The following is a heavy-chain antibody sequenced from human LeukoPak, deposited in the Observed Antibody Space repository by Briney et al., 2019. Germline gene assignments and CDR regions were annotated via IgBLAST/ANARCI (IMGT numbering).Heavy chain of an antibody. CDR3: ARDARYYYDSSGYYEV. V-gene: IGHV3-33*01. Sequence: PGRSLRLSCAASGFTFSSYGMHWVRQAPGKGLEWVAVIWYDGSNKYYADSVKGRFTISRDNSKNTLYLQMNSLRAEDAAVYYCARDARYYYDSSGYYEVWGQGTLVTVSS. CDR1: GFTFSSYG. D-gene: IGHD3-22*01. J-gene: IGHJ4*02. CDR2: IWYDGSNK.